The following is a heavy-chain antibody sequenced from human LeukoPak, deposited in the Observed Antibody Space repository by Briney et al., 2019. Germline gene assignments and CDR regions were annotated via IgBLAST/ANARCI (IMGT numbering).Heavy chain of an antibody. V-gene: IGHV4-59*01. CDR2: IYYSGST. J-gene: IGHJ4*02. CDR3: ARALAAAGHFDY. CDR1: GGSISSYY. D-gene: IGHD6-13*01. Sequence: PSETLPLTCTVSGGSISSYYWSWIRQPPGKGLEWIGYIYYSGSTNYNPSLKSRVTISVDTSKNQFSLKLSSVTAADTAVYYCARALAAAGHFDYWGQGTLVTVSS.